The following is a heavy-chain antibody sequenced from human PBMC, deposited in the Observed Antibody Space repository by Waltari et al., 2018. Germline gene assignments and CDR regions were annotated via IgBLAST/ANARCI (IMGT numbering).Heavy chain of an antibody. J-gene: IGHJ5*02. V-gene: IGHV1-8*03. CDR2: MNPNRGNT. D-gene: IGHD6-13*01. CDR3: ARVKRRPYSSSYNWFDP. Sequence: QVQLVQSGAEVKKPGASVKVSCKASGYTFTSYDINWVGQATGQGREWMGWMNPNRGNTGYAQKFQGRVTITRNTSISTAYMELSSLRSEDTAVYYCARVKRRPYSSSYNWFDPWGQGTLVTVSS. CDR1: GYTFTSYD.